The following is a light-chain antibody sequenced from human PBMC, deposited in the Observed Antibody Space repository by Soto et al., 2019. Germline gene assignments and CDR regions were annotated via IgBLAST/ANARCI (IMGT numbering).Light chain of an antibody. J-gene: IGKJ1*01. CDR2: GAS. CDR3: QQYNNWPQT. Sequence: TLSLSPGVRATLSCRASQSVDSNYLAWYQQRPGQAPRLLIYGASIRATGVPDRFSGSGSGRQFTLTISSLQSEDFAVYYCQQYNNWPQTFGQGTKVDIK. CDR1: QSVDSN. V-gene: IGKV3D-15*01.